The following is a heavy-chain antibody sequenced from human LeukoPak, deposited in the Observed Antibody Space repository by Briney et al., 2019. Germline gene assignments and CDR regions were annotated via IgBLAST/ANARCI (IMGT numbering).Heavy chain of an antibody. D-gene: IGHD3-22*01. J-gene: IGHJ5*02. CDR2: IYWDDDK. Sequence: ESGPTLVKPTQTLTLTCTFSGLSLSTSGVGVGWIRQPPGKALEWLALIYWDDDKRYSPSLKSRLTITKDTSKNQVVLTMTNMDPVDTATYYCAHSGTYYYDSSGYSNWLDPWGQGTLVTVSS. V-gene: IGHV2-5*02. CDR3: AHSGTYYYDSSGYSNWLDP. CDR1: GLSLSTSGVG.